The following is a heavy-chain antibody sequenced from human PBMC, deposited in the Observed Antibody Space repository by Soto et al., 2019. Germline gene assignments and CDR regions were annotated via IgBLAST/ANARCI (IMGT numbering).Heavy chain of an antibody. CDR2: ISYDGSNK. J-gene: IGHJ6*02. CDR3: AKGGPTTDYYYYGMDV. D-gene: IGHD1-26*01. Sequence: GGSLRLSCAASGFTFSSYGMHWVRQAPGKGLEWVAVISYDGSNKYYADSVKGRFTISRDNSKNTLYLQMNSLRAEDTAVYYCAKGGPTTDYYYYGMDVWGQGTTVTVSS. CDR1: GFTFSSYG. V-gene: IGHV3-30*18.